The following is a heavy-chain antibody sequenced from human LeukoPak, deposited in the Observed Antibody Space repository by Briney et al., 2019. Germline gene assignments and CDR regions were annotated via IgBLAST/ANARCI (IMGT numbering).Heavy chain of an antibody. CDR2: ISSSGSTI. CDR1: GFILSDYE. V-gene: IGHV3-48*03. CDR3: AREGESIVVVLDSFNI. D-gene: IGHD3-22*01. J-gene: IGHJ3*02. Sequence: GGSLRLSCAASGFILSDYEMNWVRQAPGKGLEWVSYISSSGSTIYYADSVKGRFTISRDNANNSLYLQMNSLRAEDTAVYYCAREGESIVVVLDSFNIWGQGTMVTVPS.